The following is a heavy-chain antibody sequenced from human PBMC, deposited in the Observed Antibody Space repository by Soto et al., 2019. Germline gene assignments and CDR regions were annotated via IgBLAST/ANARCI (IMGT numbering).Heavy chain of an antibody. D-gene: IGHD1-26*01. CDR1: GGSISNYY. Sequence: PSETLSLTCIVSGGSISNYYWSWSRQPPEKGLEWIGYIYYSGSTQYNPSLKSRVTISVDTSKNQFSLKLRSVTAADTAVYYCGRHRGSGRPYFDYWGQGALVTVS. J-gene: IGHJ4*02. V-gene: IGHV4-59*08. CDR3: GRHRGSGRPYFDY. CDR2: IYYSGST.